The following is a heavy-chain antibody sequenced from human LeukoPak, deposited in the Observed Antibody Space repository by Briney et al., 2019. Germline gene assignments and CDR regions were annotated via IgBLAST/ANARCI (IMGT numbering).Heavy chain of an antibody. Sequence: SETLSLTCAVSGYSISSGYYWGWIRQSPGKGLEWIGSGSTYSNPSLKSRVTISVDTSKNQFSLNLTSMTAADTAVYYCARTGGYALRGVENWFDPWGQGTLVTVSS. CDR1: GYSISSGYY. J-gene: IGHJ5*02. D-gene: IGHD3-10*01. CDR2: GST. V-gene: IGHV4-38-2*01. CDR3: ARTGGYALRGVENWFDP.